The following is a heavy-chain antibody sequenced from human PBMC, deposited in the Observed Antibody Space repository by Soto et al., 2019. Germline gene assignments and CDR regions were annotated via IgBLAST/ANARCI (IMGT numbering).Heavy chain of an antibody. CDR1: GFTFSSYG. CDR3: AKDMEDGDYGDYYYYMDV. J-gene: IGHJ6*03. D-gene: IGHD4-17*01. V-gene: IGHV3-30*18. Sequence: QVQLVESGGGVVQPGRSLRLSCAASGFTFSSYGMHWVRQAPGKGLELVAVISYDGSNKYYADSVKGRFTISRDNSKNTLYLQMNSLRAEDTAVYYCAKDMEDGDYGDYYYYMDVWGKGTTVTVSS. CDR2: ISYDGSNK.